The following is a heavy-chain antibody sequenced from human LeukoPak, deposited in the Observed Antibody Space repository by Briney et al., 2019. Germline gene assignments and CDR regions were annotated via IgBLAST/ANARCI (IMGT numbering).Heavy chain of an antibody. D-gene: IGHD3-16*01. V-gene: IGHV4-39*07. Sequence: KPSETLSLTCSVSGGSVTITNSYWVWIRQAPGKTLEWIGSMNYGGRSSYNPSLKRRVSMSVDTSRDQVSLKVNSVTAADTAVYYCARDLRGGSNFSPWWVDPWGQGTLVIVSS. CDR1: GGSVTITNSY. J-gene: IGHJ5*02. CDR2: MNYGGRS. CDR3: ARDLRGGSNFSPWWVDP.